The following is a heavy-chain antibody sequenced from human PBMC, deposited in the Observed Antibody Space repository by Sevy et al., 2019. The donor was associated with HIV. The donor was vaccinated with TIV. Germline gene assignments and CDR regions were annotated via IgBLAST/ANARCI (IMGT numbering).Heavy chain of an antibody. CDR3: ARLPSPYYDSSGDLIREYYFDS. Sequence: SETLSLICTVSGGPISSHYWNWIRQTPGKGLEWIGSFYYTGITNYNPSLKSRVTMSADTSKNRVSLKLNSVTAADTAVYYCARLPSPYYDSSGDLIREYYFDSWGQGTLVTVPS. CDR1: GGPISSHY. D-gene: IGHD3-22*01. CDR2: FYYTGIT. V-gene: IGHV4-59*11. J-gene: IGHJ4*02.